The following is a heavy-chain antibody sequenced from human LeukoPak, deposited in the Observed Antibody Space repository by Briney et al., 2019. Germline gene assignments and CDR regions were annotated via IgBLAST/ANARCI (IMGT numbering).Heavy chain of an antibody. CDR2: IKEDGSEK. V-gene: IGHV3-7*01. CDR3: ARDSFYASDY. D-gene: IGHD2-2*01. J-gene: IGHJ4*02. Sequence: GGSLRLSCAASGFTFSNYWMSWVRQAPGNGLEWVANIKEDGSEKHYVDSVKGRFTISRDNAKNSLYLQMKSLRAEDTAVYYCARDSFYASDYWGQGTLVIVSS. CDR1: GFTFSNYW.